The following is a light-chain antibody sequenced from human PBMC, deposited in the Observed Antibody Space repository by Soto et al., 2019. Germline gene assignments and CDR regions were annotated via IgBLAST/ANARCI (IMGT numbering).Light chain of an antibody. CDR1: NIESKS. CDR2: VDS. Sequence: SYDLTQPPSVSVAPVQTARITCGGNNIESKSVHWYQQRPGQAPVLVIYVDSDRPSGIPDRFSASTYGNTAALTISRVEAGDEADYYCKVWDTISDHYVFGSGTKVTVL. J-gene: IGLJ1*01. V-gene: IGLV3-21*02. CDR3: KVWDTISDHYV.